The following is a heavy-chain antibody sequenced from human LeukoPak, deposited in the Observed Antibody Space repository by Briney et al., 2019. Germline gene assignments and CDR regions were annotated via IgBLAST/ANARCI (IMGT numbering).Heavy chain of an antibody. D-gene: IGHD2-2*01. CDR1: GGTFSSYA. CDR3: ARGLKVVVPAALRH. V-gene: IGHV1-69*05. Sequence: SVKVSCKASGGTFSSYAISWVRQAPGQGLEWMGGIIPIFGTANYAQKFQGRVTITTDESTSTAYMELSSLRSEDTAVYYCARGLKVVVPAALRHWGQGTLVTVSS. J-gene: IGHJ1*01. CDR2: IIPIFGTA.